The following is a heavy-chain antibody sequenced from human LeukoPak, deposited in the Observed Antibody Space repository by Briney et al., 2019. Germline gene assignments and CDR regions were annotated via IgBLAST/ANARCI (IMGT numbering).Heavy chain of an antibody. Sequence: PGGSLRLSCAASGFTFSNYAMSWVRQSPGKGLEWVSTISGSGFTTYYADSVKGRFTISRDNSKNTLYLQMNSLRAEDTAVYYCARADGYNEFDYWGQGTLVTVSS. CDR2: ISGSGFTT. V-gene: IGHV3-23*01. D-gene: IGHD5-24*01. J-gene: IGHJ4*02. CDR3: ARADGYNEFDY. CDR1: GFTFSNYA.